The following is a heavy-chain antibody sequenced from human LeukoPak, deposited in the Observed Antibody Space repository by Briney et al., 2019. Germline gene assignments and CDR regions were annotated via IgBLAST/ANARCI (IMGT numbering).Heavy chain of an antibody. CDR1: GFTFSSYA. CDR2: IGGSGGST. CDR3: AKDLSYDFWSGYSLDY. V-gene: IGHV3-23*01. J-gene: IGHJ4*02. D-gene: IGHD3-3*01. Sequence: GGSLRLSCAASGFTFSSYAMSWVREAPGKGLEWVSAIGGSGGSTYYADSVKGRFTISRDNSKNTLYLQMNSLRAEDTAVYYCAKDLSYDFWSGYSLDYWGQGTLVTVSS.